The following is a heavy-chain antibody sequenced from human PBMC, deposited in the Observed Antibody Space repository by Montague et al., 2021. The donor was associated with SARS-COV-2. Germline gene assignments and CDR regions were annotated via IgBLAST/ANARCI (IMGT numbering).Heavy chain of an antibody. Sequence: SETLSLTCSVSGGSISSYYLNWIRQSPGKGLAWIGYISSSGSTNYNPSLKSRVTISVDTSKNQFSLKLSSVTAADTAVYYCARDRPPYSYDNSGHFLHGWFDPWGQGTLVTVSS. CDR2: ISSSGST. J-gene: IGHJ5*02. CDR3: ARDRPPYSYDNSGHFLHGWFDP. CDR1: GGSISSYY. D-gene: IGHD3-22*01. V-gene: IGHV4-59*01.